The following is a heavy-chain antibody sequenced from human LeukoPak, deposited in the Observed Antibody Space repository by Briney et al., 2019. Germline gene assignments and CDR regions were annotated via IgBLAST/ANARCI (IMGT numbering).Heavy chain of an antibody. CDR1: GYTFNYYA. Sequence: GASVKVSCKASGYTFNYYAISWVRQAPGQGLEWMGWINAYNSNAHYAQNLQGRVTMTIDTSTSTAYMELRSLRSDDTGVYYCARGGQGLELRRSFDYWGQGTLVTVSS. CDR2: INAYNSNA. J-gene: IGHJ4*02. D-gene: IGHD1-7*01. CDR3: ARGGQGLELRRSFDY. V-gene: IGHV1-18*01.